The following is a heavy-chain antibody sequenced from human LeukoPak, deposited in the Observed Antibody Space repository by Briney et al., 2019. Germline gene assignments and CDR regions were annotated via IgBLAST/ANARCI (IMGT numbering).Heavy chain of an antibody. CDR3: ARVGPGEYYYYYMDF. Sequence: SETLSLTCTVSGGSISSSSYYWGWIRQPPGKGLEWIGSIYYSGSTYYNPSLKSRVTISVDTSKNQFSLKLSSVTAADTAVYYCARVGPGEYYYYYMDFWGKGTTVTVSS. J-gene: IGHJ6*03. V-gene: IGHV4-39*01. D-gene: IGHD3-10*01. CDR1: GGSISSSSYY. CDR2: IYYSGST.